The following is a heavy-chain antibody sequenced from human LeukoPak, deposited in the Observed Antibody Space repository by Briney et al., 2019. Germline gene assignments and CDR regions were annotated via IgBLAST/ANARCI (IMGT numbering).Heavy chain of an antibody. Sequence: GGSLRLSCAASGFTFSTYRMNWVRQAPGKGLEWVSSISCSGSYIFYADSVKGRFTISRDNAKNSLYLQMNSLRAEDTAVYYCARAHSGYCSSTSCYSNWFDPWGQGTLVTVSS. CDR2: ISCSGSYI. J-gene: IGHJ5*02. V-gene: IGHV3-21*01. D-gene: IGHD2-2*03. CDR3: ARAHSGYCSSTSCYSNWFDP. CDR1: GFTFSTYR.